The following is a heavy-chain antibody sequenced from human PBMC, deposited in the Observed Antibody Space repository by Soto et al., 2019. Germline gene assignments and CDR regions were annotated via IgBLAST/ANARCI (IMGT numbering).Heavy chain of an antibody. CDR1: GYSFTNYW. V-gene: IGHV5-51*01. D-gene: IGHD2-21*02. Sequence: PGESLKISCQGSGYSFTNYWIGWVRQKPGKGLEWMGTIFPGDSDTRYSPSFQGQVTISADRSTSTAYLQWSSLKASDTAMYYCARQKQPFFVGDSYILVPFWYSVLWGRGPPVPVSP. J-gene: IGHJ2*01. CDR3: ARQKQPFFVGDSYILVPFWYSVL. CDR2: IFPGDSDT.